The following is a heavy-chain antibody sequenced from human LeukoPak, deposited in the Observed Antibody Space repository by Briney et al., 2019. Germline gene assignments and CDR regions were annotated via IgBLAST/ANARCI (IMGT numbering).Heavy chain of an antibody. CDR3: ANARAGY. D-gene: IGHD6-13*01. CDR2: ISGSSTYI. CDR1: GFTFSTYS. Sequence: PGGSLRLSCAASGFTFSTYSMNWVRQAPGKGLEWVSSISGSSTYIFYADSVKGRFTISRDNSKNTVYLQMNSLRAEDTAIFYCANARAGYWGQGTLVTVSS. V-gene: IGHV3-21*04. J-gene: IGHJ4*02.